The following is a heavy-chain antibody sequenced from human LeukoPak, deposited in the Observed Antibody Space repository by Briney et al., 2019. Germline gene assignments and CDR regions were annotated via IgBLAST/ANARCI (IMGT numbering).Heavy chain of an antibody. CDR2: IYYGGST. CDR1: GGSINSSSYY. J-gene: IGHJ4*02. V-gene: IGHV4-39*07. D-gene: IGHD3-22*01. CDR3: ASLPTVYSRGYLAL. Sequence: SETLSLTCAASGGSINSSSYYWGWIRQPPGKGLEWIGSIYYGGSTYCNPSLKSRVTISVDMSKNQFSLKLSSVTAADTAVYYCASLPTVYSRGYLALWGQGTLVTVSS.